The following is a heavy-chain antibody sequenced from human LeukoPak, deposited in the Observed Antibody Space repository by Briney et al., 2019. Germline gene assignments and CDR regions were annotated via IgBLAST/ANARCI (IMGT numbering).Heavy chain of an antibody. V-gene: IGHV4-30-4*08. CDR3: AKTTVTTSGILFDY. CDR1: GGSISSGDYY. Sequence: SQTLSLTCTVSGGSISSGDYYWSWIRQPPGKGLEWIGYIYYSGSTYYNPSLKSRVTTSVDTSKNQFSLKLSSATAADTAVYYCAKTTVTTSGILFDYWGQGTLVTVSS. CDR2: IYYSGST. J-gene: IGHJ4*02. D-gene: IGHD4-17*01.